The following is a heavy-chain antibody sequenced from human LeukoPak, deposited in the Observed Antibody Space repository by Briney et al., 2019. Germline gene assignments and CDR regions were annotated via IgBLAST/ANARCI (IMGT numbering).Heavy chain of an antibody. J-gene: IGHJ5*02. Sequence: GGSLRLSCAASGFTLSSFGMSWVRQAPGKGLEWVSSINAGGGTYTYYADSVKGRFTISSDNSKNTLYLQMNRLRVNDTAVYYCVAVDYSNWFEPWGQGTLVTVSS. CDR3: VAVDYSNWFEP. CDR1: GFTLSSFG. D-gene: IGHD5-12*01. V-gene: IGHV3-23*01. CDR2: INAGGGTYT.